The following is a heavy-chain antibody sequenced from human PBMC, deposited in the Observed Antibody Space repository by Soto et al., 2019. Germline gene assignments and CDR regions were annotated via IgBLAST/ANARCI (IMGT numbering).Heavy chain of an antibody. CDR3: ARETGRYGDYAINYYYYGMDV. J-gene: IGHJ6*02. CDR1: GFTFSSYS. CDR2: ISSSSSTI. Sequence: EVQLVESGGGLVQPGGSLRLSCAASGFTFSSYSMNWVRQAPGKGLEWVSYISSSSSTIYYAYSVKGRFTISRDNAKNSLYLQMNSLRDEDTAVYYCARETGRYGDYAINYYYYGMDVWGQGTTVTVSS. D-gene: IGHD4-17*01. V-gene: IGHV3-48*02.